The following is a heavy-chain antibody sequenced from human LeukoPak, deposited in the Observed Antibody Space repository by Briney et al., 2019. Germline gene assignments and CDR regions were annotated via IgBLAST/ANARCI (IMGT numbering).Heavy chain of an antibody. CDR2: FDPEDGET. Sequence: ASVKVSCKASGYTFTVYYIHWVRQAPGKGLEWMGGFDPEDGETIYAQKFRGRVTMTEDTSTDTAYMELSSLRSEDTAVYYCATDPASTVVIGYWGQGTLVTVSS. CDR1: GYTFTVYY. D-gene: IGHD4-23*01. J-gene: IGHJ4*02. V-gene: IGHV1-24*01. CDR3: ATDPASTVVIGY.